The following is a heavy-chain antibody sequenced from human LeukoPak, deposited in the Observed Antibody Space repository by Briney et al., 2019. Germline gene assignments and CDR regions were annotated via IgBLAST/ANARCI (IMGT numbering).Heavy chain of an antibody. J-gene: IGHJ4*02. V-gene: IGHV6-1*01. D-gene: IGHD5-24*01. CDR3: VRGNYNFDY. CDR1: GESVSSTGAS. Sequence: SQTLSLTCAISGESVSSTGASWTWIRQSPSRGLEWQGRTYYSSQWYYEYALSVKNRIIVAPDTSKNQFSLQLNSVAPEDTAVYYCVRGNYNFDYWGQGSLVTVSS. CDR2: TYYSSQWYY.